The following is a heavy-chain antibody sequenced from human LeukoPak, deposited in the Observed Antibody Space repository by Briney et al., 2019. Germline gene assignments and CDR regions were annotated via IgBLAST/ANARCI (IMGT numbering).Heavy chain of an antibody. CDR2: IYYSGST. CDR1: GGSISSGGYY. D-gene: IGHD2-2*01. CDR3: ARSSVEVPAALFDY. V-gene: IGHV4-30-4*08. Sequence: SETLSLTCTVSGGSISSGGYYWSWIRQHPGKGLEWIGYIYYSGSTYYNPSLKSRVTISVDTSKNQFSLKLSSVTAADTAVYYCARSSVEVPAALFDYWGQGTLVTVSS. J-gene: IGHJ4*02.